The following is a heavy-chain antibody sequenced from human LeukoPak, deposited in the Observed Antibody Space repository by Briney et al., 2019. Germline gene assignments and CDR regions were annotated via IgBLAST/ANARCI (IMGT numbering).Heavy chain of an antibody. D-gene: IGHD1-26*01. J-gene: IGHJ6*04. V-gene: IGHV3-33*01. CDR3: ARGGMGQGFYYGMDV. CDR1: GFTFSSYG. CDR2: IWYDGSNK. Sequence: PGRPLRLSCAASGFTFSSYGMHWVRQAPGKGLEGVEVIWYDGSNKYYADSVKGRFTISRDNSKNTLYLQMNSLRAEDTAVYYCARGGMGQGFYYGMDVWGKGTTVTVSS.